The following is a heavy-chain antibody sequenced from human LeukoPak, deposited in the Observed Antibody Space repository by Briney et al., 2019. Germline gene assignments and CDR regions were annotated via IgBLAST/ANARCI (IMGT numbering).Heavy chain of an antibody. Sequence: PSETLSLTCTVSGGSISSYYWSWIRQPPGKGLEWIGYIYYSGSTNYDPSLKSRVTISVDTSKNQFSLKLSSVTAADTAVYYCAGYGSGSSNFWGQGTLVTVSS. J-gene: IGHJ4*02. CDR1: GGSISSYY. CDR3: AGYGSGSSNF. V-gene: IGHV4-59*01. D-gene: IGHD3-10*01. CDR2: IYYSGST.